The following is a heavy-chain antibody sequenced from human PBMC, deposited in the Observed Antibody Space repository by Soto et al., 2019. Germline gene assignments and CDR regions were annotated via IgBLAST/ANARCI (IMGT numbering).Heavy chain of an antibody. Sequence: EVQLLESGGGLVQPGGSLRLSCAASGFSFSNYVMSWVRQAPGKGLEWVSAIRGNGGRTYNADSVKGRFTISRDNSKNTVYLQMNSLEAEDTAVYSCPTASRDYGDNIKPYSNFGMDVWGLGTTGIVSS. CDR1: GFSFSNYV. J-gene: IGHJ6*02. CDR2: IRGNGGRT. D-gene: IGHD4-17*01. CDR3: PTASRDYGDNIKPYSNFGMDV. V-gene: IGHV3-23*01.